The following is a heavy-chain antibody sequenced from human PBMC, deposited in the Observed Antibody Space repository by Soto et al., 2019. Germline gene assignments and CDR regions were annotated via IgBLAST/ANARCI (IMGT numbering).Heavy chain of an antibody. D-gene: IGHD6-19*01. Sequence: SETLSLTCTVSGGSISSYYWSWIRQPPGKGLEWIGYIYYSGSTNYNPSLKSRVTISVDTSKNQFSLKLSSVTAADTAVYYCARDGLGTEGYFDYWGQGTLVTVSS. V-gene: IGHV4-59*01. CDR2: IYYSGST. CDR1: GGSISSYY. J-gene: IGHJ4*02. CDR3: ARDGLGTEGYFDY.